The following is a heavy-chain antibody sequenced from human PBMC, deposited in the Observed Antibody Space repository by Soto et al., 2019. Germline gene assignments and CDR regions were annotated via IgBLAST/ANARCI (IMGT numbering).Heavy chain of an antibody. J-gene: IGHJ4*02. CDR2: ISRDGTNK. V-gene: IGHV3-30*04. CDR3: ARSRSGAVAVSFNF. CDR1: GFTFSRYA. Sequence: QVQVVESGGGVIQPGTSLRLSCAASGFTFSRYAIHWVRQAPGKGLEWVAVISRDGTNKYYVDSVKGRFTISRDNSRNTMYLQMNSLRHEDAAVYYCARSRSGAVAVSFNFWGQGTLVTVSS. D-gene: IGHD3-3*01.